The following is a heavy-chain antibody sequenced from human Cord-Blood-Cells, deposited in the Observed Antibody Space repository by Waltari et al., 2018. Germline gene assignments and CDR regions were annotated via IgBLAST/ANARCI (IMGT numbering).Heavy chain of an antibody. CDR3: ARDSVEGYDFWSGYTYYYYMDV. V-gene: IGHV4-61*01. CDR2: IYYSGST. CDR1: AGAVSSGSYY. J-gene: IGHJ6*03. D-gene: IGHD3-3*01. Sequence: QVQLKESGPGLVKPSETLSLTCTVSAGAVSSGSYYCSWIRQPPGQGREWIGYIYYSGSTNYNPSLKSRVTISVDTSKNQFSLKLSSVTAADTAVYYCARDSVEGYDFWSGYTYYYYMDVWGKGTTVTVSS.